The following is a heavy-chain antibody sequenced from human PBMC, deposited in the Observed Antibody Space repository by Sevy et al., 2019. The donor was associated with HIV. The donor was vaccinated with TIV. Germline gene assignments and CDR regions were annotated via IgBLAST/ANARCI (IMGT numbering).Heavy chain of an antibody. D-gene: IGHD6-6*01. CDR3: AKRLDPYYFDS. J-gene: IGHJ4*02. CDR1: GFTFSSYA. V-gene: IGHV3-23*01. CDR2: ISGSGGRT. Sequence: GGSLRLSCAASGFTFSSYAMSWVRQAPGKGLEWVSAISGSGGRTYYADSVKGRFTISRDNSKNTLYLQMNSLGAEDNAVNDCAKRLDPYYFDSWGQGTLVTVSS.